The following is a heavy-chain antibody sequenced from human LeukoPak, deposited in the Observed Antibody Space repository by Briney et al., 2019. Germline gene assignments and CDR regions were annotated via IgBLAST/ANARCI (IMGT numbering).Heavy chain of an antibody. Sequence: SETLSLTCTVSGGSISSYYWSWIRQPPGKGLEWIGYIYYSGSTNYNPSLKSRVTISVDTSKNQFSLKLSSVTAADTAVYYCARHVYYDSGFDYWGQGTLVTVSS. J-gene: IGHJ4*02. CDR3: ARHVYYDSGFDY. V-gene: IGHV4-59*08. CDR2: IYYSGST. CDR1: GGSISSYY. D-gene: IGHD3-22*01.